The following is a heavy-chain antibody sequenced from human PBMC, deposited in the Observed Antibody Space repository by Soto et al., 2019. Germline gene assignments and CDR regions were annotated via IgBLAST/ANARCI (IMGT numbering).Heavy chain of an antibody. J-gene: IGHJ4*02. CDR3: ASSVGGYCSSTSCPETDY. Sequence: EVQLVESGGGLVQPGGSLRLSCAASGFTVSSNYMSWVRQAPGKWLEWVSVIYSGGSTYYADSVKGRFTISRHNSKNTLNLQMNSLRAEDTAVYYCASSVGGYCSSTSCPETDYWGQGTLVTVSS. CDR1: GFTVSSNY. CDR2: IYSGGST. D-gene: IGHD2-2*01. V-gene: IGHV3-53*04.